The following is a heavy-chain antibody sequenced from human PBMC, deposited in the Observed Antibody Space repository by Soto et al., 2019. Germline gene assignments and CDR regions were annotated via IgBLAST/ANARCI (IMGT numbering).Heavy chain of an antibody. CDR3: ARAYCSGGSCYQPIAFDI. V-gene: IGHV3-21*01. D-gene: IGHD2-15*01. Sequence: EVQLVESGGGLVKPGGSLRLSCAASGFTFSSYSMNWVRQAPGKGLEWVSSISSSSSYIYYADSVKGRFTISRDNAKNSLYLQMNSLRAEDTAVYYCARAYCSGGSCYQPIAFDIWGQGTMDTVSS. CDR1: GFTFSSYS. CDR2: ISSSSSYI. J-gene: IGHJ3*02.